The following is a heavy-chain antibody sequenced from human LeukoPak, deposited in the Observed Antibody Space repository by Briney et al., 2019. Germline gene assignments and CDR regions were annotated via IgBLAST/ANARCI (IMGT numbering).Heavy chain of an antibody. CDR3: VRAGSGFDY. CDR1: GFTFSSYW. CDR2: IDFEADTT. Sequence: PGGSLRLSCVASGFTFSSYWEHWVRQAPGKGMEWVSRIDFEADTTTYAGSVKGRFTISRDNTKNTLYLQMDSLRDEDAAVYYCVRAGSGFDYWGQGTLVTVTS. V-gene: IGHV3-74*01. D-gene: IGHD2-15*01. J-gene: IGHJ4*02.